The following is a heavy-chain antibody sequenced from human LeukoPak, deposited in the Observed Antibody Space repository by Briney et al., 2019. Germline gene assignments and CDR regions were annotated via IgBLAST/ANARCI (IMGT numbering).Heavy chain of an antibody. V-gene: IGHV1-2*02. CDR1: GYTFTGYY. CDR2: INPNSGGT. D-gene: IGHD2-15*01. CDR3: ATQIICRGGTCYSSYHYYAMDV. J-gene: IGHJ6*02. Sequence: ASVKVSRKASGYTFTGYYIHWVRQAPGQGLEWMGWINPNSGGTNSAQKFQGRVTMTRDTSISTAYMELSRLRSDDTAVYYCATQIICRGGTCYSSYHYYAMDVWGQGTTVTVSS.